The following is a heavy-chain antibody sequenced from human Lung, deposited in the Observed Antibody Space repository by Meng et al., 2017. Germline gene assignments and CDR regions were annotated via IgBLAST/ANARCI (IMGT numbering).Heavy chain of an antibody. Sequence: QVDLQQSGPGLGKPSQPLSPPSAISGDSVSSNSAAWNWIRQSPSRGLEWLGRTYYRSKWYNGYAVSVRSRITINPDTSKNQFSLQLNSVTPEDTAVYYCARSQQWLDSWGQGTLVTVSS. CDR3: ARSQQWLDS. CDR2: TYYRSKWYN. J-gene: IGHJ4*02. V-gene: IGHV6-1*01. D-gene: IGHD6-19*01. CDR1: GDSVSSNSAA.